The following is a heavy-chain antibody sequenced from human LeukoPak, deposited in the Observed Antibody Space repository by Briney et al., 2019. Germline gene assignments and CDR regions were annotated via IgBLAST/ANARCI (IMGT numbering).Heavy chain of an antibody. J-gene: IGHJ5*02. D-gene: IGHD1-26*01. V-gene: IGHV3-23*01. CDR1: GFTVSSNS. CDR3: AKGGSYYWFDP. Sequence: GGSLRLSCTVSGFTVSSNSMSWVRQAPGKGLEWVSAISGSGGSTYYADSVKGRFTISRDNSKNTLYLQMNSLRAEDTAVYYCAKGGSYYWFDPWGQGTLVTVSS. CDR2: ISGSGGST.